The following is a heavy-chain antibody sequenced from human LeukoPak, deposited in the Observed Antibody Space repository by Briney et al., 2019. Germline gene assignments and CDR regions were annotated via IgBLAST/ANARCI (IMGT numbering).Heavy chain of an antibody. CDR1: GFTFSSYA. D-gene: IGHD3-22*01. CDR3: AREEYYYDSSGDYYYYGMDV. Sequence: QPGRSLRLSCAASGFTFSSYARHWVRQAPGKGLERVAVISYDGSNKYYADSVKGRFTISRDNSKNTLYLQMNSLRAEDTAVYYCAREEYYYDSSGDYYYYGMDVWGQGTTVTVSS. V-gene: IGHV3-30-3*01. CDR2: ISYDGSNK. J-gene: IGHJ6*02.